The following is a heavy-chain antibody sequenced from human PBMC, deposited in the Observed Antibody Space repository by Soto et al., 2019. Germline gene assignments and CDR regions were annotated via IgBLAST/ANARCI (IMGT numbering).Heavy chain of an antibody. D-gene: IGHD1-26*01. J-gene: IGHJ4*02. CDR3: AKELTALGDSIDY. V-gene: IGHV3-33*06. CDR1: GFTFSSYG. Sequence: PGGSLRLSCAASGFTFSSYGMHWVRQAPGKGLEWVAVIWYDGSKKDYADSVKGRFTISRDNSKNTLYLQMNSLRAEDTAVYYCAKELTALGDSIDYWGQGTLVTVSS. CDR2: IWYDGSKK.